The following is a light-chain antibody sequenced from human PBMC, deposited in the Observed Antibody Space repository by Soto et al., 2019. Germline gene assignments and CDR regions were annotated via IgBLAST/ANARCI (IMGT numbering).Light chain of an antibody. Sequence: EIVLTQSPGTLSLSPGERATLSCRASQSVSSSYLAWYQQKPGQAPRILIYGASSRATGIPDRFSGSGSGTDFTRTISRLEPEEFEVNYYQQYGSSPFTFGPGTKVDIK. J-gene: IGKJ3*01. CDR2: GAS. V-gene: IGKV3-20*01. CDR3: QQYGSSPFT. CDR1: QSVSSSY.